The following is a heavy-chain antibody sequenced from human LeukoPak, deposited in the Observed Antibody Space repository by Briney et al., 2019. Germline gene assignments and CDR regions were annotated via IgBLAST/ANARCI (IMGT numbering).Heavy chain of an antibody. CDR1: GGSINNYY. J-gene: IGHJ6*04. CDR3: ARVLRRYESV. Sequence: SETLSLTCTVSGGSINNYYWSWIRQPAGKGLEWIGRLYTSGSTNYNPSLKSRVTMSVDTSKNQFSLKLSSVTAADTAVYYCARVLRRYESVWGKGTTVTVSS. D-gene: IGHD3-9*01. V-gene: IGHV4-4*07. CDR2: LYTSGST.